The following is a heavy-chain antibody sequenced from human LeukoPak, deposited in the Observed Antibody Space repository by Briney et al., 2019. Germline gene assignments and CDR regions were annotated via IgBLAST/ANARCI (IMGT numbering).Heavy chain of an antibody. D-gene: IGHD5-18*01. J-gene: IGHJ6*04. CDR1: GGSISSSSYY. Sequence: SESLSLTCAVSGGSISSSSYYCGWIRQPPGRGLEWIGSIYYSGSTYYNPSLKSRATTSVHTTKNQSSLRLSSVTSADTAGYYFARHSAYSSTYVDYWGKETLVTVPS. V-gene: IGHV4-39*01. CDR2: IYYSGST. CDR3: ARHSAYSSTYVDY.